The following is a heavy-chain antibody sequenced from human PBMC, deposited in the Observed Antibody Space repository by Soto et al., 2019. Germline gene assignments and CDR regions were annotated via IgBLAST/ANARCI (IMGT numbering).Heavy chain of an antibody. V-gene: IGHV4-34*01. Sequence: KTSETLSLTCAVYGGSFSGYYWSWIRQPPGKGLEWIGEINHSGSTNYNPSLKSRVTISVDTSKNQFSLKLSSVTAADTAVYYCARVFGRRRPLDVWGQGTTVTVS. CDR2: INHSGST. CDR3: ARVFGRRRPLDV. D-gene: IGHD3-10*01. CDR1: GGSFSGYY. J-gene: IGHJ6*02.